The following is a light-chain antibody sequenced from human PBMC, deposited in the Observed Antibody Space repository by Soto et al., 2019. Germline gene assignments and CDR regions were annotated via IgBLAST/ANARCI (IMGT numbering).Light chain of an antibody. CDR1: QSVSSY. CDR2: DTS. J-gene: IGKJ1*01. V-gene: IGKV3-11*01. CDR3: QQYGSSPKWT. Sequence: VLTQSPATLSLSPGERATLSCRASQSVSSYLAWYQQKPGQAPRLLIYDTSNRATGVPARFSGSGSGTDFTLSISSLQSEDFAVYYCQQYGSSPKWTFGQGTKVDIK.